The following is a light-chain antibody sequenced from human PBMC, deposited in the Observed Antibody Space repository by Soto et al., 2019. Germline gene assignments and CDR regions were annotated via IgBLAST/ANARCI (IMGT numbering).Light chain of an antibody. J-gene: IGKJ1*01. CDR2: GAS. CDR3: QQYDGWPRP. Sequence: EIVMTQSPATLSVSPGERATLSCRASQSVSSKLAWYQQKPGQAPRLLIYGASTRATGIPARFSGSGSGTEFTLTISSLQSEDFAVYHCQQYDGWPRPFGQGTKVDIK. CDR1: QSVSSK. V-gene: IGKV3-15*01.